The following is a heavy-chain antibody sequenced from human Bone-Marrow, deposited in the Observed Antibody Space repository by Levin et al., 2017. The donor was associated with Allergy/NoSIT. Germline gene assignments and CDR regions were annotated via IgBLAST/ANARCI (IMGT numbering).Heavy chain of an antibody. V-gene: IGHV3-74*01. Sequence: HPGGSLRLSCAASGFTFSNYWMHWVRQAPGKGLVWVSVVKPDGSFSAYADSVKGRFTLSRDNAKNTLSLQMNSLRVEDTAVYYCGSPTLVGGASWGQGTLVTVSS. J-gene: IGHJ4*02. CDR3: GSPTLVGGAS. CDR1: GFTFSNYW. D-gene: IGHD1-26*01. CDR2: VKPDGSFS.